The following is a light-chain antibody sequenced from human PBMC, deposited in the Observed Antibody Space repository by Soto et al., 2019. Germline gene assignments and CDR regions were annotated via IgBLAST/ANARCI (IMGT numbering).Light chain of an antibody. CDR2: DVS. CDR3: SSYTASSTYV. V-gene: IGLV2-14*03. CDR1: SSDVGGYNY. J-gene: IGLJ1*01. Sequence: QSALTQPASVSGSPGQSITISCTGTSSDVGGYNYVSLYQHHPGKAPKLMIFDVSNRPSGVSNRSSGSKSGNTASLTISGLQAEDEADYYCSSYTASSTYVFGTGTKVTVL.